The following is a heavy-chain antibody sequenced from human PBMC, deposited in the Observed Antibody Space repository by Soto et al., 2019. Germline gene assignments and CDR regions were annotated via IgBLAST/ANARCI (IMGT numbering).Heavy chain of an antibody. CDR1: SGTIRSYY. J-gene: IGHJ6*02. CDR2: IYYSGST. CDR3: ARDLGKAVAGTSRYYYYGMDV. Sequence: PSGSLSITSAVSSGTIRSYYWSGIRQHPGKGLEWIGYIYYSGSTNYNPSLKSRVTISVDTSKNQFSLKLSSVTAADTAVYYCARDLGKAVAGTSRYYYYGMDVWGQGTTVPVFS. D-gene: IGHD6-19*01. V-gene: IGHV4-59*01.